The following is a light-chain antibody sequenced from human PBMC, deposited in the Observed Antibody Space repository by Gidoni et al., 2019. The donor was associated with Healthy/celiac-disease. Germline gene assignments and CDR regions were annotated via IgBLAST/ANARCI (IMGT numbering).Light chain of an antibody. CDR2: GAS. CDR3: QQYGSSPT. CDR1: QSVSSSY. Sequence: PGTLSLSPGERATLSCRASQSVSSSYLAWYQQKPGQAPRLLIYGASSRATGIPDRFSGSGSGTDFTLTISRLEPEDFAVYYCQQYGSSPTFGGGTKVEIK. V-gene: IGKV3-20*01. J-gene: IGKJ4*01.